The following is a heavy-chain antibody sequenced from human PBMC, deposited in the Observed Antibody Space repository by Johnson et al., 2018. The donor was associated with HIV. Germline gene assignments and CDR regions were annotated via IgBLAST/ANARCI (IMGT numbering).Heavy chain of an antibody. CDR2: VWYDGSNK. Sequence: QVQLVESGGGLVKPGGSLRLSCAASGFTFSDYYMSWIRQAPGKGLEWVAVVWYDGSNKYYADSVKGRFTISRDNAKNSLYLQMNSLRADDTALCYCARGVGSTTVAAFDSWGQGTMVTVSS. D-gene: IGHD1-26*01. J-gene: IGHJ3*02. CDR1: GFTFSDYY. CDR3: ARGVGSTTVAAFDS. V-gene: IGHV3-33*08.